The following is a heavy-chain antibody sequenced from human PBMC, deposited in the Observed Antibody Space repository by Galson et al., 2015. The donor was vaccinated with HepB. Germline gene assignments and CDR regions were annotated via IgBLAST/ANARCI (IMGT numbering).Heavy chain of an antibody. CDR2: INQDGSDK. CDR1: GFTFSAHW. D-gene: IGHD2-21*01. V-gene: IGHV3-7*03. CDR3: ARDNSLQY. J-gene: IGHJ4*01. Sequence: SLRLSCAASGFTFSAHWMNWVRQAPGKGLEWVASINQDGSDKSYVDSVKGRFTISRDNAKNSLSLQMNSLRVEDTAMYYCARDNSLQYWGQGTLVTVSS.